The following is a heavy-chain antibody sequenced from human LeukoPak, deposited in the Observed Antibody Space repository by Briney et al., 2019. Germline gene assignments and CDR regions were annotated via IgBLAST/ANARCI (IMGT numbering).Heavy chain of an antibody. D-gene: IGHD6-13*01. J-gene: IGHJ4*02. CDR2: ISASGGTT. CDR1: GFTFSSYA. CDR3: AIADSSSWYNFDY. Sequence: GGSLRLSCAASGFTFSSYAMTWVRQAPGKGLEWVSVISASGGTTYYADSVKGRFTISRDNSKNTLYLQMNSLRAEDTAIYYCAIADSSSWYNFDYWGQGTLVTVSS. V-gene: IGHV3-23*01.